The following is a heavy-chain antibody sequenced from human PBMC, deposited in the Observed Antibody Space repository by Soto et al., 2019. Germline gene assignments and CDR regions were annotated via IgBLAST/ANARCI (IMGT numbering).Heavy chain of an antibody. J-gene: IGHJ4*02. CDR3: AKDIRGYYGDYVGFH. V-gene: IGHV3-9*01. CDR2: ISWDSGAI. Sequence: EMQLVESGGGLIQPGRSLRLSCAGSGFIFDDYAMHWVRQVPGKGLEWVSGISWDSGAIGYADSVKGRFIISRNNARNSLYLQMNSLKTEDTAVYYCAKDIRGYYGDYVGFHWGQGTLVTVSS. CDR1: GFIFDDYA. D-gene: IGHD4-17*01.